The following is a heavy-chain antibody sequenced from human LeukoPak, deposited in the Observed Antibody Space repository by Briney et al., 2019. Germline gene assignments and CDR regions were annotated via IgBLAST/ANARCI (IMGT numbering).Heavy chain of an antibody. Sequence: ASVKVSCKAAGYTLGNYGIKWVRQAPGQGLEWVGWISGFNGNTNYAQNFHDRVTMTTDTSTTTAYMEPRNLRSDDTAVYYCANYGVVLATYGSPSPFVYWGQGTLVTVSS. J-gene: IGHJ4*02. D-gene: IGHD3-16*01. CDR1: GYTLGNYG. CDR2: ISGFNGNT. V-gene: IGHV1-18*01. CDR3: ANYGVVLATYGSPSPFVY.